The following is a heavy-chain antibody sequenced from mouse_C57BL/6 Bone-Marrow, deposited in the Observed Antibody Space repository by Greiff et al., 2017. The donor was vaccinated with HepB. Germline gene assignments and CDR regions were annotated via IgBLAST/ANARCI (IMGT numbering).Heavy chain of an antibody. CDR3: ARSSKGDWFAY. CDR2: IWSGGST. CDR1: GFSLPSYG. V-gene: IGHV2-2*01. J-gene: IGHJ3*01. Sequence: VQLVESGPGLVQPSQSLSITCTVSGFSLPSYGVHWVRQSPGKGLEWLGVIWSGGSTDYNAAFISRLSISKDNSKSQVFFKMNSLQADDTARYYCARSSKGDWFAYWGQGTLVTVSA. D-gene: IGHD2-5*01.